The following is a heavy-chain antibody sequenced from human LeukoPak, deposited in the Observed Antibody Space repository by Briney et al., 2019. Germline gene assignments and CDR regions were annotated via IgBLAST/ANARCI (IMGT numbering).Heavy chain of an antibody. V-gene: IGHV4-39*07. CDR2: ISYTGSA. D-gene: IGHD5-18*01. Sequence: SETLSLTCSVSGVSIRNSNYFWAWIRQPPGKGLEWIVVISYTGSAYYNPSLKSRATISVDTSKNHFSLKLISVTAADTAVYYCARDPAPDTPSTDGFDIGGQGTMVTVSS. J-gene: IGHJ3*02. CDR3: ARDPAPDTPSTDGFDI. CDR1: GVSIRNSNYF.